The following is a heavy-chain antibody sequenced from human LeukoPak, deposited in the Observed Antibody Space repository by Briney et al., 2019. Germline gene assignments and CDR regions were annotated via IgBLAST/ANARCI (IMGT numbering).Heavy chain of an antibody. D-gene: IGHD6-6*01. CDR3: ARDPVYSSSSRWFDP. CDR2: IRYDGSNK. V-gene: IGHV3-30*02. CDR1: GFTFSGYG. Sequence: GGSLRLSCAASGFTFSGYGMHWVRQAPGKGLEWVAFIRYDGSNKYYADSVKGRFTISRDNAKNSLYLQMNSLRAEDTAVYYCARDPVYSSSSRWFDPWGQGTLVTVSS. J-gene: IGHJ5*02.